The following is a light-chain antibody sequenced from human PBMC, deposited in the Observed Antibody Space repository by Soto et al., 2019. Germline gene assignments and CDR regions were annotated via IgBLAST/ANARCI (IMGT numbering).Light chain of an antibody. CDR2: GAS. CDR3: QQYGGVPYT. CDR1: ESISRDY. V-gene: IGKV3-20*01. J-gene: IGKJ2*01. Sequence: EIVLTQSPGTLSLSPGQRATLSCRASESISRDYLAWYQQRLGQAPRLLIYGASSGATGLPDRFSGSGYGTDFTLTISRLEPEDFAIYYCQQYGGVPYTFGQGTKLEIK.